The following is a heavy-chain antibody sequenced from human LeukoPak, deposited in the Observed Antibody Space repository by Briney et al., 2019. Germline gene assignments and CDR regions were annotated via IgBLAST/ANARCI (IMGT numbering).Heavy chain of an antibody. Sequence: VSVKVSCKASGYTFIIYYIHWVRQAPGQGLEWMGTVNPSGGSTNYAQKFQGRITMTRDTSTSTVYMELSSLKSEDTAVYYCARGKTMGDYWGQGTRVTVSS. CDR2: VNPSGGST. J-gene: IGHJ4*02. CDR3: ARGKTMGDY. CDR1: GYTFIIYY. D-gene: IGHD4/OR15-4a*01. V-gene: IGHV1-46*01.